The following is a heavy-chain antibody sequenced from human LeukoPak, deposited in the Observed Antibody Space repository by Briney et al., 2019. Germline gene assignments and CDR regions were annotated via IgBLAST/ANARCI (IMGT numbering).Heavy chain of an antibody. CDR1: GFTFGDYA. CDR2: IRSKASGGTT. V-gene: IGHV3-49*03. CDR3: TRDSSSGSYYSDYYYGMDV. J-gene: IGHJ6*02. Sequence: GGSLRLSCTASGFTFGDYAMSWFRQAPGKGLEWVGFIRSKASGGTTEYAASVKGRFTISRDDSKSIAYLQMNSLKTEDTAVYYCTRDSSSGSYYSDYYYGMDVWGQGTTVTVSS. D-gene: IGHD3-10*01.